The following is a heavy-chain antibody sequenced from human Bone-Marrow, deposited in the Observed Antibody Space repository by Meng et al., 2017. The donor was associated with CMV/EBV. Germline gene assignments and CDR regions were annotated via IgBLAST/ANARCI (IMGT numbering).Heavy chain of an antibody. CDR3: ARVGSCRCAFDI. D-gene: IGHD3-16*02. CDR2: IKQDGSEK. J-gene: IGHJ3*02. V-gene: IGHV3-7*01. CDR1: GFTFSSYW. Sequence: GESLKISCAASGFTFSSYWMSWVRQAPGKGLEWVANIKQDGSEKYYVDSVKGRFTISRDNAKNPLYLQMNSLRAEDTAVYYCARVGSCRCAFDIWGQGTMVTVSS.